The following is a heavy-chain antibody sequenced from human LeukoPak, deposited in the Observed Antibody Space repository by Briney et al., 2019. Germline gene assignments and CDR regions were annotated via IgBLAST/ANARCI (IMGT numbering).Heavy chain of an antibody. V-gene: IGHV3-23*01. Sequence: PGGSLRLSCAASGFTFSSYAMSWVRQAPGKGLEWVSAISGSGDSTYYSDSVKGRFTISRDNSKNTLYVQMNSLRAEDTAVYYCAKPLVSDYYDSSGYWGHWGQGTLVTVSS. J-gene: IGHJ4*02. CDR2: ISGSGDST. CDR1: GFTFSSYA. CDR3: AKPLVSDYYDSSGYWGH. D-gene: IGHD3-22*01.